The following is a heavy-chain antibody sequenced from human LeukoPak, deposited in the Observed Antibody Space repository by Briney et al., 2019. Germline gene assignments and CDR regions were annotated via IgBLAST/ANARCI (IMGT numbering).Heavy chain of an antibody. CDR2: IYYSGST. CDR3: ASRFYGSGSIDY. CDR1: GGSISSSSYY. Sequence: PSETLSLTCIVSGGSISSSSYYWGWIRQPPGKGLEWIGSIYYSGSTYYNPSLKSRVTISVDTSKNQFSLKLSSVTAADTAVYYCASRFYGSGSIDYWGQGTLVTVSS. V-gene: IGHV4-39*01. J-gene: IGHJ4*02. D-gene: IGHD3-10*01.